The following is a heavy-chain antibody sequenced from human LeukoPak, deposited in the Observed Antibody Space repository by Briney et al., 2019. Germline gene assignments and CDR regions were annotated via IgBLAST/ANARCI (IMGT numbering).Heavy chain of an antibody. Sequence: ASVKVSCKASGGTFSSYAISWVRQAPGQGLEWMGRINPNSGGTNYAQKFQGRVTMTRDTSISTAYMELSRLRSDDTAVYYCARDWARISSSSGWGQGTLVTVSS. CDR2: INPNSGGT. CDR1: GGTFSSYA. D-gene: IGHD6-6*01. J-gene: IGHJ4*02. CDR3: ARDWARISSSSG. V-gene: IGHV1-2*06.